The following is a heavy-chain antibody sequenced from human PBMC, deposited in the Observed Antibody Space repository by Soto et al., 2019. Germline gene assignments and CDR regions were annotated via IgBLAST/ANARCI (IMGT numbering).Heavy chain of an antibody. J-gene: IGHJ4*02. Sequence: QMQLVQSGPEVKKPGTSVKVSCKASGFTLTSADVQWVRQTRGQRLEWLGWIVGGSGSTNYAQQFQGRLAITRDMSTSTVYMELSSLRSEDTAVYYCAADWSNRPFDFWGQGTLVTVSS. CDR1: GFTLTSAD. V-gene: IGHV1-58*01. CDR3: AADWSNRPFDF. CDR2: IVGGSGST. D-gene: IGHD3-3*01.